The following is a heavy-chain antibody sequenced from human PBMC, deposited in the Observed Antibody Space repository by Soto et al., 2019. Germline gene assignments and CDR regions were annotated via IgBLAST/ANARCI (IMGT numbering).Heavy chain of an antibody. Sequence: SQTLSLTCAISGDSVSSNSAAWNWIRQSASRGLEWLGRTYYRSKWYNDYAVSVKSRISINPDTAENQFSLQMNSVTPEDTAVYYCARSVRGATGYYFDYWGQGTLVTVSS. V-gene: IGHV6-1*01. CDR3: ARSVRGATGYYFDY. J-gene: IGHJ4*02. CDR2: TYYRSKWYN. CDR1: GDSVSSNSAA. D-gene: IGHD3-10*01.